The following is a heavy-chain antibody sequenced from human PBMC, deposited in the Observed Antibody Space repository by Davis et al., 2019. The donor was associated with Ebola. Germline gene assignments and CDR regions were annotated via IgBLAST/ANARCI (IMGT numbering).Heavy chain of an antibody. D-gene: IGHD3-16*01. V-gene: IGHV1-18*04. CDR1: GYTFTNYG. J-gene: IGHJ4*02. CDR2: IYPYNGNT. Sequence: ASVKVSCKASGYTFTNYGITWVRQSPGQGLEWMGWIYPYNGNTHYAQKLQGRVSMTADTSTSTAYVELRSLRSDDTAVYYCARDPWGMEKYSWGQGTLVTISS. CDR3: ARDPWGMEKYS.